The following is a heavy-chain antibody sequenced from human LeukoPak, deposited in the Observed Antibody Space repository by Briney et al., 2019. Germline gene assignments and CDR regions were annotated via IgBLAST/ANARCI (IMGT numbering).Heavy chain of an antibody. J-gene: IGHJ4*02. CDR1: GFTFSTYG. V-gene: IGHV3-30*02. Sequence: PGGSLRLSCATSGFTFSTYGIHWVRQAPGKGLEWVAFTQHDATHQCYADSVRGRFTISRDQSKNTVYLQMSSLRGEDTAVYYCAKDGPGHDYVRGFDYWGLGTQVIVSS. CDR2: TQHDATHQ. D-gene: IGHD3-16*01. CDR3: AKDGPGHDYVRGFDY.